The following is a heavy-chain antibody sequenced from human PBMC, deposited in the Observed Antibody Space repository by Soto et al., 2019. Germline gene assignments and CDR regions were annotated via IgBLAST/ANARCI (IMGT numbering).Heavy chain of an antibody. D-gene: IGHD2-8*01. CDR2: MNPNSGNT. Sequence: ASVKVSCKASGYTFTSYDINWVRQATGQGLEWMGWMNPNSGNTGYAQKFQGRVTMTRNTSISTAYMELSSLRSEDTAVYYCARGLSSGGYCTNGVCFTADYWGQGTLVTVSS. J-gene: IGHJ4*02. V-gene: IGHV1-8*01. CDR3: ARGLSSGGYCTNGVCFTADY. CDR1: GYTFTSYD.